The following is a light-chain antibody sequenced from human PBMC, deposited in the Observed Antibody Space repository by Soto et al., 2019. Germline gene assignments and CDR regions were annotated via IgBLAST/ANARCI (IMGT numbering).Light chain of an antibody. V-gene: IGKV3-11*01. CDR2: DAS. CDR3: HQRSNWPLT. J-gene: IGKJ4*01. Sequence: EIVLTQSPATLSLSPGERATRSCRASQSVSSDLTWYQQKPGQAPRLLIYDASNRATGIPARFSGSGSGTDFTLTISSLETEDFAVYYCHQRSNWPLTFGGGTKVEIK. CDR1: QSVSSD.